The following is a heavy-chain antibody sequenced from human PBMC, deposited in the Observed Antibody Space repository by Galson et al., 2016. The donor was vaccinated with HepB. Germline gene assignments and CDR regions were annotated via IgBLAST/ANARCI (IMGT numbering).Heavy chain of an antibody. J-gene: IGHJ4*02. CDR2: ITNIGGNI. V-gene: IGHV3-23*01. Sequence: SLRLSCAASGFTFGNYVMSWVRQAPGKGLEWVSSITNIGGNIYYADSVKGRFTISRDNSENTLYLQMSSLRAEDTALYYCAKVDCGGDCKRFDYWGQGTLVTVSS. CDR3: AKVDCGGDCKRFDY. D-gene: IGHD2-21*02. CDR1: GFTFGNYV.